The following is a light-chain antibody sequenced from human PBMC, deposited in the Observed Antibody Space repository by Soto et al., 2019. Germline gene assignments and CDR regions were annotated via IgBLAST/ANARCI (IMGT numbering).Light chain of an antibody. Sequence: QSVLTQPPSASGTPGQRVTISCSGSTSNIGGNTVNWYQQLPGTAPKLLIYSNNQRPSGVPDRFSGSKSGTSASLAISRLHSGDGAAYYCAAGEDSLNVVTFGGGTKLP. CDR1: TSNIGGNT. CDR3: AAGEDSLNVVT. J-gene: IGLJ2*01. V-gene: IGLV1-44*01. CDR2: SNN.